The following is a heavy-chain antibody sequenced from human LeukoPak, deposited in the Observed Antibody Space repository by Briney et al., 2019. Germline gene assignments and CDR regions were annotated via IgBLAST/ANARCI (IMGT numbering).Heavy chain of an antibody. D-gene: IGHD2-8*01. J-gene: IGHJ4*02. V-gene: IGHV3-30-3*01. Sequence: PGGSLRLSRAASGFTFSNYAMYWVRQAPGKGLEWVAVISYDENNKYYTDSVKGRFTISRDNSKNTLYLQMNSLRAEDTAVYYCARSQWSDYWGQGTLVTVSS. CDR1: GFTFSNYA. CDR2: ISYDENNK. CDR3: ARSQWSDY.